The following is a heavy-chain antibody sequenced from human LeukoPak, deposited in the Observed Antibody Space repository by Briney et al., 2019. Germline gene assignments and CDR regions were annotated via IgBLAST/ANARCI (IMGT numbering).Heavy chain of an antibody. D-gene: IGHD6-13*01. Sequence: ASVKVSCKASGYTFTSYYMHWVRQAPGQGLEWMGIINPSGGSTSYAQKFQGRVTMTRDMSTSTVYMELSSLRSEDTAVYYCARDKVHSGSWQKAYYMDVWGKGTTVTVSS. CDR1: GYTFTSYY. CDR2: INPSGGST. J-gene: IGHJ6*03. CDR3: ARDKVHSGSWQKAYYMDV. V-gene: IGHV1-46*01.